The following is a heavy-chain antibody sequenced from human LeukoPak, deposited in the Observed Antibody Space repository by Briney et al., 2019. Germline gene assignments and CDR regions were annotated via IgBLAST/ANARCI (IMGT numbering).Heavy chain of an antibody. V-gene: IGHV4-4*02. CDR1: GGSISSSNW. Sequence: SGTLSLTCAVSGGSISSSNWWSWVRQPPGKGLEWIGEIYHSGSTNYNPSLKSRVTISVDTSKNQFSLKLSSVTAADTAVYYCARGRRSYSNRKYYFDYWGQGTLVTVSS. J-gene: IGHJ4*02. D-gene: IGHD6-13*01. CDR2: IYHSGST. CDR3: ARGRRSYSNRKYYFDY.